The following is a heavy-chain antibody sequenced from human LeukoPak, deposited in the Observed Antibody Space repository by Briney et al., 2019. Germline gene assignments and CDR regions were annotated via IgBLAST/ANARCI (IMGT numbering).Heavy chain of an antibody. D-gene: IGHD2-15*01. V-gene: IGHV4-59*12. CDR2: IYYSGST. Sequence: SETLSLTCTVSGGSISSYYWSWIRQPPGKGLEWIGYIYYSGSTNYNPSLKSRVTISVDTSKNQFSLKLSSVTAADTAVYYCARARGGYCSGGSCYSRRYYFDYWGQGTLVTVSS. CDR1: GGSISSYY. CDR3: ARARGGYCSGGSCYSRRYYFDY. J-gene: IGHJ4*02.